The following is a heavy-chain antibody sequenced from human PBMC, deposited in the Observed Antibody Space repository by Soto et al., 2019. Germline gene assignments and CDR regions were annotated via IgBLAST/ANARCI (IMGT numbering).Heavy chain of an antibody. Sequence: VASVKVSCKTSGYTFTSHAITWVRQAPGQGLEWMGWISAYNGNRIYAQMLQGRVTMTTDMSTSTAYMELRSLSSDDTAVYYCARDSFPVSGSYNHYYYGMDVWGQGTTVTVSS. J-gene: IGHJ6*02. CDR2: ISAYNGNR. D-gene: IGHD1-26*01. CDR3: ARDSFPVSGSYNHYYYGMDV. CDR1: GYTFTSHA. V-gene: IGHV1-18*01.